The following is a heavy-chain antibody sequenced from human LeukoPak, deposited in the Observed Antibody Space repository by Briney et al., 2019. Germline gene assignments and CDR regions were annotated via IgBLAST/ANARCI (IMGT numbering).Heavy chain of an antibody. CDR2: IWHNGKNK. CDR3: VRDPSNSGWAFDY. V-gene: IGHV3-33*01. D-gene: IGHD6-19*01. J-gene: IGHJ4*02. CDR1: GFTFSTYA. Sequence: GGSLRLSCAASGFTFSTYAMHWVRQAPGKGLEWVAMIWHNGKNKHYADSVKGRFTISRDNSKNTLDLQMNSLRADDTAVYYCVRDPSNSGWAFDYWAREPWSPSPQ.